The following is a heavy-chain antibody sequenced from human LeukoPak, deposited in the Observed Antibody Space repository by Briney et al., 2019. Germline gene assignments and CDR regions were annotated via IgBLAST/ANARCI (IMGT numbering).Heavy chain of an antibody. CDR2: MNPNSGNT. J-gene: IGHJ4*02. Sequence: VASVKVSCKASGYTFTSYDINWVRQATGQGLEWMGWMNPNSGNTGYAQKFQGRVTMTRNTSISTAYMELSSLRSEDTAVYYCARAGHSSGGYGRYYFDYWGKGTLVTVS. CDR3: ARAGHSSGGYGRYYFDY. D-gene: IGHD6-19*01. CDR1: GYTFTSYD. V-gene: IGHV1-8*01.